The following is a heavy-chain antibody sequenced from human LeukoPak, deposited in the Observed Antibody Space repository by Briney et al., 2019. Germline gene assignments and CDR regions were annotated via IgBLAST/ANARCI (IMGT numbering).Heavy chain of an antibody. D-gene: IGHD5/OR15-5a*01. CDR2: FYPGDSDT. CDR1: GYSFTSYW. CDR3: ARRGVYRDFDY. J-gene: IGHJ4*02. V-gene: IGHV5-51*01. Sequence: GGSLKISCKGSGYSFTSYWIAWVPQIPGKGLEWMGSFYPGDSDTTYSPSFQGQVTISADKCINTAYLQWSSLKASDTAMYYCARRGVYRDFDYWGQGTLVTVS.